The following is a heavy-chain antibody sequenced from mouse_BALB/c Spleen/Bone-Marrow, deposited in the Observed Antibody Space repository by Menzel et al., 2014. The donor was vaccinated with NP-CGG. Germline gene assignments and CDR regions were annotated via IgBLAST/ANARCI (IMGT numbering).Heavy chain of an antibody. V-gene: IGHV4-1*02. Sequence: DVKLVESGGGLVQPGGSLKLSCAASGFDFSRFWMSWVRQAPGKGLEWIGEMNPESSTINYTPSLKDKFIISRDNAKNTLYLQMSKVRSEDTALYYCARLRYYGYFAYWGQGTLVTVSA. CDR3: ARLRYYGYFAY. J-gene: IGHJ3*01. D-gene: IGHD1-2*01. CDR2: MNPESSTI. CDR1: GFDFSRFW.